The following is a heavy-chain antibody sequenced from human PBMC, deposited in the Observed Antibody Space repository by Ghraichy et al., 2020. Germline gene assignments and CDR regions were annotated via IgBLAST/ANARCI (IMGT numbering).Heavy chain of an antibody. CDR2: ISGSADTI. CDR1: GFTFSSYA. J-gene: IGHJ4*02. CDR3: AKDSYSSSWYFDYFDN. D-gene: IGHD6-13*01. Sequence: LSLTCAASGFTFSSYAMSWVRQAPGKGLEWVAGISGSADTIHYADSVKGRVTISRDNSKNTLYLQMNSLRAEDTALYYCAKDSYSSSWYFDYFDNWGQGTLVTVSS. V-gene: IGHV3-23*01.